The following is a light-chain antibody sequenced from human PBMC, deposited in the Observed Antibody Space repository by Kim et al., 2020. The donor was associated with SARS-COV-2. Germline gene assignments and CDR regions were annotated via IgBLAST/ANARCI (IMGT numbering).Light chain of an antibody. CDR1: QSISSW. V-gene: IGKV1-5*01. J-gene: IGKJ2*02. Sequence: DIQMTQSPSTLSASVGDRVTITCRASQSISSWLAWYQQKPGKAPKLLIYDASSLESGVPSRFSGSGSGTEFTLTISSLQPDDFATYYCQQYNSIRGTFGQGTKLEI. CDR2: DAS. CDR3: QQYNSIRGT.